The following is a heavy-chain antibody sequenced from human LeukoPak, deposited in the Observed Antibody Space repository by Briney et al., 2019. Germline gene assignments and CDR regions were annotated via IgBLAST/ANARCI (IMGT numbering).Heavy chain of an antibody. J-gene: IGHJ2*01. CDR1: GFTFSNYW. CDR2: INEDGSEI. Sequence: GGSLRLSCAASGFTFSNYWMSWVRQAPGKGLEWLANINEDGSEIYYVDSVKGRFTISRDNGKNSLYLQINSLRADDTAVYYCARDQGSMIVVRTTKWYFDLWGRGTLVTVSS. D-gene: IGHD3-22*01. CDR3: ARDQGSMIVVRTTKWYFDL. V-gene: IGHV3-7*01.